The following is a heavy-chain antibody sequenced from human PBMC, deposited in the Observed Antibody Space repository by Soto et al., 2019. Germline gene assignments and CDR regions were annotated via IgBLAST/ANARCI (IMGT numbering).Heavy chain of an antibody. V-gene: IGHV4-4*07. CDR3: ARDSSYCSGGSCYGYFDY. CDR2: IYTSGST. CDR1: GGSISSYY. Sequence: PSETLSLTCTVSGGSISSYYWSWIRQPAGKGLEWIGRIYTSGSTNYNPSLKSRVTMSVDTSKDQFSLKLSSVTAADTAVYYCARDSSYCSGGSCYGYFDYWGQGTLVTVS. J-gene: IGHJ4*02. D-gene: IGHD2-15*01.